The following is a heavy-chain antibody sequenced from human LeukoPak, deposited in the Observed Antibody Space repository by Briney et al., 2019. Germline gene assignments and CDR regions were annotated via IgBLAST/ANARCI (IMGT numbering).Heavy chain of an antibody. V-gene: IGHV1-3*01. CDR2: INVGNGKT. D-gene: IGHD6-13*01. CDR3: ARVGQLGVGY. Sequence: GASVKLSCKASGYTFTTYGIQWVRQAPGQRLEWMGWINVGNGKTGYSRKFQGSVTITRDTSASTVYMELSSLRSEDTSIYYCARVGQLGVGYWGQGTLVTVSS. J-gene: IGHJ4*02. CDR1: GYTFTTYG.